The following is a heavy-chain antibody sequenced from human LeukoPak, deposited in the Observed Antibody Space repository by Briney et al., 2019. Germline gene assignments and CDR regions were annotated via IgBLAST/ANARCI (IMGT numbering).Heavy chain of an antibody. CDR3: AKDLHEWERNDY. V-gene: IGHV3-23*01. Sequence: GGSLRLSCAASGFTFSSYAMSWVRQAPGKGLEWVSAISGSGGSTYYADSVKGRFTISRGNSKNTLYLQMNSLRAEDTAVYYCAKDLHEWERNDYWGQGTLVTVSS. CDR1: GFTFSSYA. J-gene: IGHJ4*02. CDR2: ISGSGGST. D-gene: IGHD1-26*01.